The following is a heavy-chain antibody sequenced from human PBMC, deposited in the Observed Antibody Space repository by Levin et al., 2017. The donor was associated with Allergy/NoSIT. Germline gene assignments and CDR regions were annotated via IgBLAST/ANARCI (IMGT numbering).Heavy chain of an antibody. D-gene: IGHD3-3*01. J-gene: IGHJ4*02. V-gene: IGHV3-53*01. CDR1: GFSVSSNY. CDR2: IYSGGST. CDR3: TVGFYYFQY. Sequence: HAGGSLRLSCAVSGFSVSSNYMSWVRQAPGKGLEWVSIIYSGGSTYYTDSVKGRLTISRDNSKNTLYLQMNSLRVEDTAMYYCTVGFYYFQYWGQGTLITVSS.